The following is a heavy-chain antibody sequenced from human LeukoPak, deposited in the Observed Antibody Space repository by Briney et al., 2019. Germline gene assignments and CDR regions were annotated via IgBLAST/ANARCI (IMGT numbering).Heavy chain of an antibody. Sequence: ASVKVSCKASGYTFTGYHMHWVRQAPGQGLEWMGWINPNSGGTNYARKFQGRVTMTRDTSISTAYMELSRLRSDDTAVYYCARPLIGRYCSGGSCDPYYFDYWGQGTLVTVSS. CDR1: GYTFTGYH. CDR3: ARPLIGRYCSGGSCDPYYFDY. CDR2: INPNSGGT. V-gene: IGHV1-2*02. D-gene: IGHD2-15*01. J-gene: IGHJ4*02.